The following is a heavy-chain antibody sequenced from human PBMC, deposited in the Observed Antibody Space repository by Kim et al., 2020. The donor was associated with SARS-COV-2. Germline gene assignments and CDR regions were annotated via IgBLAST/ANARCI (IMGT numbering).Heavy chain of an antibody. CDR1: CGSFSDYN. Sequence: SETLSLTCAVYCGSFSDYNWSWIHQPPGKGLEWIGEINHSGSTNVSPSLKSRITISVDTSKSQFSLRLKSMTATDTAVYYCARGRAGVVPAPVLGLGPFYDYYAMDVWGRGTPVAVSS. CDR3: ARGRAGVVPAPVLGLGPFYDYYAMDV. V-gene: IGHV4-34*01. D-gene: IGHD2-2*01. J-gene: IGHJ6*02. CDR2: INHSGST.